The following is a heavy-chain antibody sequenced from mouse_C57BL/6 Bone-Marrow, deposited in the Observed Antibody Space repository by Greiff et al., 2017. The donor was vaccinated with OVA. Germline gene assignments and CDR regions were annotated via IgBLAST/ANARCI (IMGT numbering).Heavy chain of an antibody. CDR3: TRVSYYGSSYAMDY. Sequence: VQLQQSGAELVRPGASVTLSCKASGYTFTDYEMHWVKQTPVHGLEWIGAIDPETGGTAYNQKFKGKAILTADKSSSTAYMELRSLTSEDSAVYYCTRVSYYGSSYAMDYWGQGTSVTVSS. D-gene: IGHD1-1*01. CDR2: IDPETGGT. V-gene: IGHV1-15*01. J-gene: IGHJ4*01. CDR1: GYTFTDYE.